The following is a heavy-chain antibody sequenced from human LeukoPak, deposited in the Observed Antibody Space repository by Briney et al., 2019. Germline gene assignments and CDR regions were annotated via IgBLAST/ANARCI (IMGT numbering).Heavy chain of an antibody. V-gene: IGHV3-23*01. CDR2: ISGSGGST. D-gene: IGHD6-19*01. CDR3: AKDSRPSIAVAGKGMDV. J-gene: IGHJ6*02. Sequence: GGSLRLSCAASGFTFSSYAMSWVRQAPGKGLEWVSAISGSGGSTYYADSVKGRFTISRDNSKNTLYLQMNSLRAEDTAVYYCAKDSRPSIAVAGKGMDVWGQGTTVTVSS. CDR1: GFTFSSYA.